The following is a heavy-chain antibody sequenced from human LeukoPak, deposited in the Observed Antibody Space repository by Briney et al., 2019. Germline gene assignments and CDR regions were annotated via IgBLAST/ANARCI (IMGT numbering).Heavy chain of an antibody. CDR1: GGSISSGSYY. Sequence: SETLSLTCTVSGGSISSGSYYWGWIRQPPGKGLEWIGSVHYSGGSYYSPSLKSRVTISLNTSKNQFSLKLSSVTAADTAVYYCARVTPAGAWLGYFDYWGQGTLVTVSS. CDR2: VHYSGGS. CDR3: ARVTPAGAWLGYFDY. J-gene: IGHJ4*02. D-gene: IGHD6-19*01. V-gene: IGHV4-39*07.